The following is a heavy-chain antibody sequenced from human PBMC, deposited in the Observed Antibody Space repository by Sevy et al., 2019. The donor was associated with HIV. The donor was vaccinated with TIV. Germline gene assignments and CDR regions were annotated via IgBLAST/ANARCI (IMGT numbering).Heavy chain of an antibody. CDR3: AKGLGYYGSGSFWVDY. CDR2: ISRDGGEE. D-gene: IGHD3-10*01. Sequence: GGSLRLSCTTSGFIFSGYAMHWVRQAPGKGLEWVAVISRDGGEEYSAESVKGRFTISRDNSKNTLHLQMNGLKTEDTAVYYCAKGLGYYGSGSFWVDYWGQGTLVTVSS. CDR1: GFIFSGYA. J-gene: IGHJ4*02. V-gene: IGHV3-30*18.